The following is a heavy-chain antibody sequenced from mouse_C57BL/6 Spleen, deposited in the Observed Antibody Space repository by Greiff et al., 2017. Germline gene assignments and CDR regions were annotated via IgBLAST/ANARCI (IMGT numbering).Heavy chain of an antibody. CDR2: IWSGGST. Sequence: VKLMESGPGLVQPSQSLSITCTVSGFSLTSYGVHWVRQSPGKGLEWLGVIWSGGSTDYNAAFISRLSISKDNSKSQVFFKMNSLQADDTAIYYCARRGGSSYVAMDYWGQGTSVTVSS. J-gene: IGHJ4*01. D-gene: IGHD1-1*01. V-gene: IGHV2-2*01. CDR1: GFSLTSYG. CDR3: ARRGGSSYVAMDY.